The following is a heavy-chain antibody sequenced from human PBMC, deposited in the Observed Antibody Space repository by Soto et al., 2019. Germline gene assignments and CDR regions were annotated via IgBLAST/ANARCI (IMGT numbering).Heavy chain of an antibody. J-gene: IGHJ4*02. Sequence: QVQLRESGPGLVKPSETLSLTCTVSGGSISSYYWSWIRQPPGKGLEWIGYIYYSGSTNYNPSLKSRVTISVDTSKNQFSLKLSSVTAADTAVYYCARDRADYDILTVYSYVFDYWGQGTLVTVSS. CDR1: GGSISSYY. V-gene: IGHV4-59*01. CDR2: IYYSGST. D-gene: IGHD3-9*01. CDR3: ARDRADYDILTVYSYVFDY.